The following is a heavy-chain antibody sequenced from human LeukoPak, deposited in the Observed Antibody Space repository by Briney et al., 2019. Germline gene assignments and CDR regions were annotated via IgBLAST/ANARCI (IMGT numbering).Heavy chain of an antibody. J-gene: IGHJ4*02. D-gene: IGHD3-9*01. CDR1: GFTFSSYG. Sequence: GGSLRLSCAASGFTFSSYGMHWVRQAPGKGLEWVAVISYDGSNKHYADSVKGRFTISRDNSKNTLYLQMNSLRAEDTAVYYCAKAYVLRYFDWSFDYWGQGTLVTVSS. CDR3: AKAYVLRYFDWSFDY. V-gene: IGHV3-30*18. CDR2: ISYDGSNK.